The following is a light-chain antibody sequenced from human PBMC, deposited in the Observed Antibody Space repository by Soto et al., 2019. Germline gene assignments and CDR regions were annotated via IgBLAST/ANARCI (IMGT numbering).Light chain of an antibody. CDR1: SSDVGGYDY. J-gene: IGLJ1*01. Sequence: QSVLTQPASVSGSPGQSITISCTGTSSDVGGYDYVSWYQLHPGNAPKLMVFEVSNRPSGVSYRFSGSKSGNTASLTISGLQAEDEADYFCSSYSISTAYLFGTGTKV. V-gene: IGLV2-14*01. CDR3: SSYSISTAYL. CDR2: EVS.